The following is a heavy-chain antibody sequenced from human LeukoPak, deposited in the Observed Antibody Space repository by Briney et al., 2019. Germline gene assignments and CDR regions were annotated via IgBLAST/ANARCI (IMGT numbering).Heavy chain of an antibody. CDR3: AKVIGYDILTGYYGFDY. J-gene: IGHJ4*02. V-gene: IGHV3-30*18. CDR2: ISYDGSNK. D-gene: IGHD3-9*01. CDR1: GFTFSSYS. Sequence: PGGSLRLSCAASGFTFSSYSMNWVRQAPGKGLEWVAVISYDGSNKYYADSVKGRFTISRDNSKNTLYLQMSRLRAEDTAVYYCAKVIGYDILTGYYGFDYWGQGTLVTVSS.